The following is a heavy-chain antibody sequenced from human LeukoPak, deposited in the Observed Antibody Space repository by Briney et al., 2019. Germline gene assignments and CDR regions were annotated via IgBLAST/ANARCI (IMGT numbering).Heavy chain of an antibody. CDR3: AKGQVVGAAQNRFDP. Sequence: GGSLRLSCAASGFTFSSYAMNWVRQAPGKGLEWVSGISGSGGSTYYADSVKGRSTISRDHSKSTLYLQMNSLRAEDTAVYYCAKGQVVGAAQNRFDPWGQGTLVTVSS. CDR1: GFTFSSYA. CDR2: ISGSGGST. J-gene: IGHJ5*02. D-gene: IGHD2-15*01. V-gene: IGHV3-23*01.